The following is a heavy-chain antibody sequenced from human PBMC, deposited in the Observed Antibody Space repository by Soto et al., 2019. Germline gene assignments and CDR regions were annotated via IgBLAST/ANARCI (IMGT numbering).Heavy chain of an antibody. Sequence: GSLKHSCAASGFNFISYSMNWVRQAPGNGLEWVSSISSSSSYIYYADSVKGRFTISRDNAKNSLYLQMSSLRSEDTAVYYCARDRGEKVGATWYYFDYWGQGTLVTVSS. D-gene: IGHD1-26*01. CDR1: GFNFISYS. CDR2: ISSSSSYI. J-gene: IGHJ4*02. CDR3: ARDRGEKVGATWYYFDY. V-gene: IGHV3-21*04.